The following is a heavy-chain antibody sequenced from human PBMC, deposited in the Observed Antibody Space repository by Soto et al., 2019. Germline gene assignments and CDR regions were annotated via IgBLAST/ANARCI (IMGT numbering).Heavy chain of an antibody. Sequence: SQTLRLTCTVAGGSINIHHYHCTWIRQTPGKGLEWIGYIHYTGSISYNPSLQSRLTISVDTSKNQFSLKLTSVTAADTAVYFCAREDDGGDRDYYGLDVWGQGTTVTVS. J-gene: IGHJ6*02. CDR3: AREDDGGDRDYYGLDV. CDR1: GGSINIHHYH. V-gene: IGHV4-30-4*08. CDR2: IHYTGSI. D-gene: IGHD2-21*02.